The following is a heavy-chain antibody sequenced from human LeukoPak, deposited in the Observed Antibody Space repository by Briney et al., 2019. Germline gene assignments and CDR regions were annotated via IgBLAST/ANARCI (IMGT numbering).Heavy chain of an antibody. CDR1: GGSLSSSSYY. V-gene: IGHV4-39*07. J-gene: IGHJ4*02. CDR2: IYYSGST. D-gene: IGHD5-12*01. CDR3: ARVQATGFDY. Sequence: SETLSLTCTVSGGSLSSSSYYWGWIRPPPGKGLEWIGSIYYSGSTYYNPSLKSRVTISADTSKNQFSLKLSSVTAADMAVYYCARVQATGFDYWGQGTLVTVSS.